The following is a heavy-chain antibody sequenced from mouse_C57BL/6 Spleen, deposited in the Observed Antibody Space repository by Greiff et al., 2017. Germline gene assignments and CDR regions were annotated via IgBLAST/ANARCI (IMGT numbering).Heavy chain of an antibody. CDR3: ARAGSSYVWDY. V-gene: IGHV1-26*01. D-gene: IGHD1-1*01. CDR1: GYTFTDYY. CDR2: INPTNGGT. Sequence: EVKLQQSGPELVKPGASVKISCKASGYTFTDYYMNWVKQSHGKSLEWIGDINPTNGGTSYNQTFKGKATLTVAKSSSTAYMDLRSLKSEDSEVYYSARAGSSYVWDYWGQGTTLTVAS. J-gene: IGHJ2*01.